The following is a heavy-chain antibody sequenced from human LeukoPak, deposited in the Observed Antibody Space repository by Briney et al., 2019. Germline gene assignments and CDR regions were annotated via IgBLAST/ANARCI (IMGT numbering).Heavy chain of an antibody. CDR3: ARASGVGATYFDY. CDR2: IYYSGST. V-gene: IGHV4-39*07. CDR1: GGSISSSSYY. Sequence: SQTLSLTCAVSGGSISSSSYYWGWIRQPPGKGLEWIGSIYYSGSTYYNPSLKSRVTISVDTSKNQFSLKLSSVTAADTAVYYCARASGVGATYFDYWGQGTLVTVSS. J-gene: IGHJ4*02. D-gene: IGHD1-26*01.